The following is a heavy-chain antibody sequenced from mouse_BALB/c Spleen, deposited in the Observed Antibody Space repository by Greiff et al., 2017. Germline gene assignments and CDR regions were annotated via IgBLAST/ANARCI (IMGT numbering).Heavy chain of an antibody. D-gene: IGHD2-14*01. CDR3: ARQDYRSYAMDY. J-gene: IGHJ4*01. Sequence: DVMLVESGGDLVKPGGSLKLSCAASGFTFSSYGMSWVRQTPDKRLEWVATISSGGSYTYYPDSVKGRFTISRDNAKNTLYLQMSSLKSEDTAMYYCARQDYRSYAMDYWGQGTSVTVSS. CDR1: GFTFSSYG. V-gene: IGHV5-6*02. CDR2: ISSGGSYT.